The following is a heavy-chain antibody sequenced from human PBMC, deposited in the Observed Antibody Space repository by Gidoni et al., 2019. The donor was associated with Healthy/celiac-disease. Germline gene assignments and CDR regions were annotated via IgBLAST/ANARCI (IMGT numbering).Heavy chain of an antibody. D-gene: IGHD6-19*01. J-gene: IGHJ4*02. V-gene: IGHV3-15*01. CDR3: TTVRAVAGNDY. Sequence: FTISRDDSKNTLYLQMNSLKTEDTAVYYCTTVRAVAGNDYWGQGTLVTVSS.